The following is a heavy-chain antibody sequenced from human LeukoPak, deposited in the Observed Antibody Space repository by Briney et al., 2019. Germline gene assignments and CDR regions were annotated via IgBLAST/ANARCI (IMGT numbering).Heavy chain of an antibody. Sequence: GGSLRLSCAASRFTFSRYWMSWVRQAPGKGLEWVANIKEDGSEKYYVDSVKGRFTISRDNAKNSLYLQMNSLRDEDTAVYYCARAKINLRYFDYWGQGTLVTVSS. CDR3: ARAKINLRYFDY. CDR1: RFTFSRYW. CDR2: IKEDGSEK. J-gene: IGHJ4*02. V-gene: IGHV3-7*01.